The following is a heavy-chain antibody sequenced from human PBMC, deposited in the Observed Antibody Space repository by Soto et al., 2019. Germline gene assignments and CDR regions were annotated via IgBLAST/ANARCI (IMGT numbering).Heavy chain of an antibody. CDR1: GGSSSGYY. CDR3: ARLLSYGPFDY. CDR2: INHSGST. V-gene: IGHV4-34*01. D-gene: IGHD5-18*01. Sequence: SETLSLTCAVYGGSSSGYYWSWIRQPPGKGLEWIGEINHSGSTNYNPSLKSRVTISVDTSKNQFSLKLSSVTAADTAVYYCARLLSYGPFDYWGQGTLVTVSS. J-gene: IGHJ4*02.